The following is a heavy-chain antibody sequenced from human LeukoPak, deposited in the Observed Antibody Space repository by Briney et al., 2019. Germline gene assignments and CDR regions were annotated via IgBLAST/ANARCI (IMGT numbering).Heavy chain of an antibody. Sequence: GASVKASCKASGYTFTSYGISWVRQAPGQGLEWMGWISAYNGNTNYAQKFQGRVTMTRDTSISTAYMELSRLRSDDTAVYYCARDQSGGIAVAGSGDYWGQGTLVTVSS. D-gene: IGHD6-19*01. CDR2: ISAYNGNT. V-gene: IGHV1-18*01. J-gene: IGHJ4*02. CDR1: GYTFTSYG. CDR3: ARDQSGGIAVAGSGDY.